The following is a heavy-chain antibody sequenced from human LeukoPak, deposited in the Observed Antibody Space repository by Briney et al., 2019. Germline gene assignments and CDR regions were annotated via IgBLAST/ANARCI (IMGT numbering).Heavy chain of an antibody. CDR1: GFTFSSYS. CDR2: ISSSSSYI. Sequence: GGSLSLSCAASGFTFSSYSMNWVRQAPGKGLEWVSSISSSSSYIYYADSVKGRFTISRDNAKNSLYLQMNSLRAEDTAVYYCARDQSPSTYYHILTAYTWKYYFDYWGQGTLVTVSS. CDR3: ARDQSPSTYYHILTAYTWKYYFDY. D-gene: IGHD3-9*01. J-gene: IGHJ4*02. V-gene: IGHV3-21*01.